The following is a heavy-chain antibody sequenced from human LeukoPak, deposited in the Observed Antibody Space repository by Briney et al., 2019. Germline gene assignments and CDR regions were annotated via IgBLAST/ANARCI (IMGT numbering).Heavy chain of an antibody. V-gene: IGHV1-18*01. CDR3: ARGVGPRITMVRGVKAYFDY. Sequence: ASVKVSCKASGYTFTSYGISWVRQAPGQGLEWIGWISAYNGNTNYAQKLQGRVTMTTDTSTSTAYMELRSLRSDDTAVYYCARGVGPRITMVRGVKAYFDYWGQGTLVTVSS. CDR2: ISAYNGNT. CDR1: GYTFTSYG. J-gene: IGHJ4*02. D-gene: IGHD3-10*01.